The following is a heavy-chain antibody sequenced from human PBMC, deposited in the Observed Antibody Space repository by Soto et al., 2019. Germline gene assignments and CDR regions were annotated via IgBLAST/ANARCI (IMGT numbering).Heavy chain of an antibody. D-gene: IGHD2-15*01. CDR1: GFTFSSYA. J-gene: IGHJ6*03. Sequence: EVQLLESGGGLVQPGGSLRLSCEASGFTFSSYAMRWFRQAPGKGLEWDSAISGSAATTFYADSVKGRFTVSRDNSKNTRYIQMNSLRAEDTALYYCARGPRYCSGYSCYYYMGVWGKGTTVTVSS. CDR3: ARGPRYCSGYSCYYYMGV. V-gene: IGHV3-23*01. CDR2: ISGSAATT.